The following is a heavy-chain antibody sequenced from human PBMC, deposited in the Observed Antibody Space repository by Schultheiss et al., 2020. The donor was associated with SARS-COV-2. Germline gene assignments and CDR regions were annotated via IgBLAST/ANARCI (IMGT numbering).Heavy chain of an antibody. J-gene: IGHJ4*02. D-gene: IGHD3-10*01. Sequence: GESLKISCAASGFTFSSYAMSWVRQAPGKGLEWVSAISGSGGSTYYADSVKGRFTISRDNSKNTLYLQMNSLRAEDTAVYYCARDGTGSYSLDYWGQGTLVTVSS. V-gene: IGHV3-23*01. CDR2: ISGSGGST. CDR1: GFTFSSYA. CDR3: ARDGTGSYSLDY.